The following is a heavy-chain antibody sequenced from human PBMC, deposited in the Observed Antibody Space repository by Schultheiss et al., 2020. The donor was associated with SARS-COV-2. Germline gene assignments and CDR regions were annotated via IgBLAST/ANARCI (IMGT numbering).Heavy chain of an antibody. J-gene: IGHJ4*02. CDR1: GFTFDDYG. V-gene: IGHV3-20*04. CDR3: AKVVIMPYFDY. D-gene: IGHD3-3*01. CDR2: INWNGGST. Sequence: GGSLRLSCAASGFTFDDYGMSWVRQAPGKGLEWVSGINWNGGSTGYADSVKGRFTISRDNSKNTLYLQMNSLRAEDTAVYYCAKVVIMPYFDYWGQGTLVTVSS.